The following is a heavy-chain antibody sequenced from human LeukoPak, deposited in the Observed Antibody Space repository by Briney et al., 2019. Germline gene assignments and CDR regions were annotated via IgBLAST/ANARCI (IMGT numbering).Heavy chain of an antibody. D-gene: IGHD6-19*01. CDR3: ATVPLRIAVAGTEVDY. Sequence: ASVKVSCKVSGYTLTELSMHWVRQAPGKGLEWMGGFDPEDGETIYAQKFQGRVTMTEDTSTDTAYMELSGLRSEDTAVYYCATVPLRIAVAGTEVDYWGQGTLVTVSS. J-gene: IGHJ4*02. CDR1: GYTLTELS. CDR2: FDPEDGET. V-gene: IGHV1-24*01.